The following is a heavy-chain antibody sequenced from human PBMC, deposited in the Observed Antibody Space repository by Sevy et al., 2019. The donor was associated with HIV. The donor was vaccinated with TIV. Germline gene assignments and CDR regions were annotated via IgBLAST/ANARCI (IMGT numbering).Heavy chain of an antibody. J-gene: IGHJ4*02. Sequence: GGSLRLSCVASGFTFSSYATHWVRQAPGKGLEWVAVIWYDGSNKYYADSVKGRFTISRDNSKNTLYLQMDSLRAEDTAMYYCARGTNYYDRSGYFSMASWDYWGQGALVTVSS. D-gene: IGHD3-22*01. CDR3: ARGTNYYDRSGYFSMASWDY. CDR1: GFTFSSYA. V-gene: IGHV3-33*01. CDR2: IWYDGSNK.